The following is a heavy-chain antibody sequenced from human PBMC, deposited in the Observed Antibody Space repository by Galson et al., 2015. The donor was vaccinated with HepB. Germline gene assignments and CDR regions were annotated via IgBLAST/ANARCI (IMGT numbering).Heavy chain of an antibody. V-gene: IGHV3-30*02. D-gene: IGHD5-12*01. CDR2: IWYDGSNK. Sequence: SLRLSCAASGFTFSTYDMHWVRQTPGKGLEWVAFIWYDGSNKYYIDSVKGRFTISRDNSKNTLYLQMNSLIAEDTAVYYCAKGPAGYYYGASWGQGTLGTAAS. CDR1: GFTFSTYD. J-gene: IGHJ5*02. CDR3: AKGPAGYYYGAS.